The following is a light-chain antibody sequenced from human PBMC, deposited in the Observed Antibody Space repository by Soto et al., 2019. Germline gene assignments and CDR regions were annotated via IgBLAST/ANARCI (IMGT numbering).Light chain of an antibody. Sequence: EIVLTQSPGTLSLSPGERATLSCRASQSVSYNSLAWYQQKPGQPPRHLIYGASSRATGIPDRFSGTASGTDFTLTISRLEPEDFAVYYCQQYGDSSLTFGGGTKVEI. CDR1: QSVSYNS. J-gene: IGKJ4*01. V-gene: IGKV3-20*01. CDR3: QQYGDSSLT. CDR2: GAS.